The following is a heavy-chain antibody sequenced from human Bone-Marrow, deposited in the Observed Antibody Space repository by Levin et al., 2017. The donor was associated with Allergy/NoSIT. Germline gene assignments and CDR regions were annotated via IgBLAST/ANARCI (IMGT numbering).Heavy chain of an antibody. V-gene: IGHV2-5*02. CDR1: GFSLSNNGVG. J-gene: IGHJ2*01. CDR3: AHYDILTAYSFDL. CDR2: IYWDDDK. Sequence: SGPTLVKPTQTLRLTCTFSGFSLSNNGVGVGWIRQPPGKALEWLALIYWDDDKRYCPSLRSRPTITKDTSRNQVVLTMTNMDPEDTGTYYCAHYDILTAYSFDLWGRGTVVTVSS. D-gene: IGHD3-9*01.